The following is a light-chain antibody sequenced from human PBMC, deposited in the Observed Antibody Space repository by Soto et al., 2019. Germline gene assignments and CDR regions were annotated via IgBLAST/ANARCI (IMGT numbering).Light chain of an antibody. Sequence: QSVLTRPPSVSGAPGQRVTVSCTGSSSNIGAGYDVHWYQQLPGTAPKLLIYGNSNRPSGVPDRFSGSKSGTSASLAITGLQAEDEADYYCQSYDSSLSGHVFGTGTKVTV. CDR1: SSNIGAGYD. CDR3: QSYDSSLSGHV. CDR2: GNS. V-gene: IGLV1-40*01. J-gene: IGLJ1*01.